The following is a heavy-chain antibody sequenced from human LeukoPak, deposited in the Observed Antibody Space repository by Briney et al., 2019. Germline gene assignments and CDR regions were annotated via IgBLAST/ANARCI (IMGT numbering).Heavy chain of an antibody. D-gene: IGHD3-10*01. Sequence: ASVKVSCKFSGYTLTELSMHWVRQAPGKGLEWMGGFDPEDGETIYAQKFQGRVTMTEDTSTDTAYMELSSLRSEDTAVYYCATVTGRVYYYGSGSHVLAYWGQGTLVTVSS. J-gene: IGHJ4*02. CDR1: GYTLTELS. CDR3: ATVTGRVYYYGSGSHVLAY. V-gene: IGHV1-24*01. CDR2: FDPEDGET.